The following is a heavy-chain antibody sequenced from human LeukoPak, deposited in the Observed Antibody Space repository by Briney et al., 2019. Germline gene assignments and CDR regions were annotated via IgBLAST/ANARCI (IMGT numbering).Heavy chain of an antibody. CDR1: GGSISSYY. D-gene: IGHD3-22*01. CDR3: ARDYYDSSGYYSEGYAFDI. J-gene: IGHJ3*02. Sequence: SETLSLTCTVSGGSISSYYWSWLRQPAGKGVEWIGRIYTSGSTNYNPSLTSRVTMSVDTSKNQFSLKLSSVTAADTAVYYCARDYYDSSGYYSEGYAFDIWGQGTMVTVSS. CDR2: IYTSGST. V-gene: IGHV4-4*07.